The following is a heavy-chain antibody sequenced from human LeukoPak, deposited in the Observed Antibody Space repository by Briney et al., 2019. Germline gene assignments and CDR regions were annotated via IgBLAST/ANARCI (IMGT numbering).Heavy chain of an antibody. J-gene: IGHJ5*02. CDR1: GGSISSYY. Sequence: SETLSLTCTVSGGSISSYYWSWIRQPPGKGLEWIGYIYYSGSTNYNPSLKSRVTISVDTSKNQFSLKLSSVTAADTAVYYCARGQRYSSSWYSVYNWFDPWGQGTLVTVSS. D-gene: IGHD6-13*01. CDR2: IYYSGST. V-gene: IGHV4-59*12. CDR3: ARGQRYSSSWYSVYNWFDP.